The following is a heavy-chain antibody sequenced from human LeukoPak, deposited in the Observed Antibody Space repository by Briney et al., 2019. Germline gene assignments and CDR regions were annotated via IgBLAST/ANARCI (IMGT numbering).Heavy chain of an antibody. Sequence: KTSETLPLTCAVYGGSFSGYYWSWIRQPPGKGLEWIGEINHSGSTNYNPSLKSRVTISVDTSKNQFSLKLSSVTAADTAVYYCARGEIAARNPFDYWGQGTLVTVSS. D-gene: IGHD6-6*01. CDR2: INHSGST. CDR1: GGSFSGYY. CDR3: ARGEIAARNPFDY. J-gene: IGHJ4*02. V-gene: IGHV4-34*01.